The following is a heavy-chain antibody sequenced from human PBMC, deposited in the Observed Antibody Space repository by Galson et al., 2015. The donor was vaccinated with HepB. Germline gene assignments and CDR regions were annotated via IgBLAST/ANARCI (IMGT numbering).Heavy chain of an antibody. J-gene: IGHJ2*01. CDR3: ARDGASSANSASCFDL. CDR2: FRHAGGIT. D-gene: IGHD1/OR15-1a*01. Sequence: SLRLSCAASGFTFGSYCMTWVRQAPGKRLEWVASFRHAGGITYYSDSVKGRFTISRDNSKSTLYLQMNSLRAEDSAIYFCARDGASSANSASCFDLWGRGTLVTVSS. CDR1: GFTFGSYC. V-gene: IGHV3-23*01.